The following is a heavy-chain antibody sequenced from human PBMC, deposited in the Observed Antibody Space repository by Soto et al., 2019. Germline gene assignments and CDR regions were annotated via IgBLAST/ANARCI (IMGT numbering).Heavy chain of an antibody. V-gene: IGHV4-59*08. D-gene: IGHD4-4*01. J-gene: IGHJ4*02. CDR2: IHYTGSS. CDR3: ARHSNEYRKSLDN. CDR1: GGSISGYY. Sequence: QLQLQESGPGLVKPSETLSLTCPVSGGSISGYYWSWIRQPPGKGLEWIAFIHYTGSSNSNPSLKSRVTISVDTSKNQLSLKLNSVTAADTAVYYCARHSNEYRKSLDNWGQGTLVTVSS.